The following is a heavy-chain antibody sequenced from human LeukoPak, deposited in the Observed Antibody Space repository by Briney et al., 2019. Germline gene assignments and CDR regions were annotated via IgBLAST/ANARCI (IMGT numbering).Heavy chain of an antibody. Sequence: PGGSLRLSCAASGFTVSSNYMSWVRQAPGKGLEWVSVIYSGGRTYYADSVKGRFTISRDNSKNTLYLQMNSLRAEDTAVYYCAKPAYSSSWYYFDYWGQGTLVTVSS. CDR1: GFTVSSNY. V-gene: IGHV3-53*01. J-gene: IGHJ4*02. CDR3: AKPAYSSSWYYFDY. CDR2: IYSGGRT. D-gene: IGHD6-13*01.